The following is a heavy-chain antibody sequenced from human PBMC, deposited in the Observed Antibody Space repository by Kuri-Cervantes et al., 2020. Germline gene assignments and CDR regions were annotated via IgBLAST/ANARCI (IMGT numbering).Heavy chain of an antibody. J-gene: IGHJ4*02. D-gene: IGHD3-10*01. CDR3: ARVRPYGDHLDY. CDR1: GGSISSSNW. V-gene: IGHV4-4*02. Sequence: SETLSLTCAVSGGSISSSNWWSWVRQPPGKGLEWIGEINHSGSTNYNPSLKSRVTISVDTSKNQFSLKLSSVTAADTAVYYCARVRPYGDHLDYWGQGTLVTVSS. CDR2: INHSGST.